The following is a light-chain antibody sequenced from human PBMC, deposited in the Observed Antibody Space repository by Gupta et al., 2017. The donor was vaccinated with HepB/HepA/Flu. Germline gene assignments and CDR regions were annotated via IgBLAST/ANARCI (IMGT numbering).Light chain of an antibody. CDR1: NSDVGGYNY. Sequence: HSALTPPPSASGSPGQSVTISCPGTNSDVGGYNYVSWYQQHPGKAPKLMIYEVSKRPSGGPDRLSGSKSGNTASLTVAGLQAEDEADYYCSSYAGGNNCGVVFGGGTKLTVL. CDR2: EVS. J-gene: IGLJ2*01. CDR3: SSYAGGNNCGVV. V-gene: IGLV2-8*01.